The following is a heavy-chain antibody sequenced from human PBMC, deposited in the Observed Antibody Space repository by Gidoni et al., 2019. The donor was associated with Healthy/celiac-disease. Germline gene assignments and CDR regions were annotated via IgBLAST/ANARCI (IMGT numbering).Heavy chain of an antibody. CDR1: GYSISSGYS. D-gene: IGHD3-3*01. CDR2: TCHSGST. Sequence: QLPLQESGPGLVKLSATLSVTCAVSGYSISSGYSWGWIRQPPGKGLEWIWSTCHSGSTYYNPSLKSRGTITVEKTKNQFSLKLSSGTGADTAVDYCARAPITSIVVVEVHDAFDIWGQGTMVTVSS. J-gene: IGHJ3*02. V-gene: IGHV4-38-2*01. CDR3: ARAPITSIVVVEVHDAFDI.